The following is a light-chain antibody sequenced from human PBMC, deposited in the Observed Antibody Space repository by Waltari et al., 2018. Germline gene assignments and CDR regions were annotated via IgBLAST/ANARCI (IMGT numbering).Light chain of an antibody. J-gene: IGKJ1*01. Sequence: DIVMTQSPDYLAVSLGERATINCKSGQTVLYSSNNKNYLAWYQQKPGQPPKLLIYWASTRESGVPDRFSGTGSGTHFTLTISSLQAEDVAVYYCQQFYSIPWTFGQGTKVEIK. V-gene: IGKV4-1*01. CDR2: WAS. CDR3: QQFYSIPWT. CDR1: QTVLYSSNNKNY.